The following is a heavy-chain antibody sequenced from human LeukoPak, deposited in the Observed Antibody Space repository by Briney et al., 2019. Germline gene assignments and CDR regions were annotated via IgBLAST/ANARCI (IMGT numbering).Heavy chain of an antibody. CDR3: ARQGARGSGWYFLSRGSGGSHDY. CDR2: IYYSGST. J-gene: IGHJ4*02. Sequence: SETLSLTCTVSGGSISSYYWGWIRQPPGKGLEWIGSIYYSGSTYYNPSLKSRVTISVDTSKNQFSLKLSSVTAADTAVYYCARQGARGSGWYFLSRGSGGSHDYWGQGTLVTVSS. V-gene: IGHV4-39*01. D-gene: IGHD6-19*01. CDR1: GGSISSYY.